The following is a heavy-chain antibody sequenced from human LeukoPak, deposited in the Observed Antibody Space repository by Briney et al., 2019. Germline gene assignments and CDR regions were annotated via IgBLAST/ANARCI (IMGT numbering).Heavy chain of an antibody. D-gene: IGHD1-26*01. J-gene: IGHJ3*02. CDR1: GYTFTSYG. CDR3: SGSGSYLVAFDI. CDR2: ISAYNGNT. Sequence: ASVKVSCKASGYTFTSYGISWVRQAPGQGLEWMGWISAYNGNTNYAQKLQGRVTMTTDTSTSTVYMELSSLRSEDTAVYYCSGSGSYLVAFDIWGQGTMVTVSS. V-gene: IGHV1-18*01.